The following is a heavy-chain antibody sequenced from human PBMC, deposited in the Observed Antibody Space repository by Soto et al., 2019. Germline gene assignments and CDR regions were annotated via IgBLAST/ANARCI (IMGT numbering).Heavy chain of an antibody. CDR3: AREQDTAMATAFDY. V-gene: IGHV3-21*01. CDR2: ISSSSSYI. J-gene: IGHJ4*02. Sequence: EVQLVESGGGLVKPGGSLRLSCAASGFTFSSYSMNWVRQAPGKGLEWVSSISSSSSYIYYADSVKGRFTISRDNAKNLLYLQMNSLRAEDTAVYYCAREQDTAMATAFDYWGQGTLVTVSS. D-gene: IGHD5-18*01. CDR1: GFTFSSYS.